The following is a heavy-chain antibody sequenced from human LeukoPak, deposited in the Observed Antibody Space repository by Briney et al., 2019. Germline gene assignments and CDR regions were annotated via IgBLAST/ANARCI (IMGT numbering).Heavy chain of an antibody. CDR1: GFTFSSYG. CDR2: ISYDGSNK. V-gene: IGHV3-30*03. CDR3: AREAFGDVLMVYATNWFDP. Sequence: GGSLRLSCAASGFTFSSYGMHWVRQAPGKGLEWVAVISYDGSNKYYADSVKGRFTISRDNSKNTLYLQMNSLRAEDTAVYYCAREAFGDVLMVYATNWFDPWGQGTLVTVSS. J-gene: IGHJ5*02. D-gene: IGHD2-8*01.